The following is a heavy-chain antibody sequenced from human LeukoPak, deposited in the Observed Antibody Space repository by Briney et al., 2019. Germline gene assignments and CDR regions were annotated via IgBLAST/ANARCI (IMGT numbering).Heavy chain of an antibody. CDR3: ARSGYCSSTSCYVGFDY. Sequence: SETLSLTCTVSGGSISSYYWSWIRQPAGKGLEWIGRIYTSGSTNYNPSLKSRVTMSVDTSKNQFSLKLSSVTAADTAVYYCARSGYCSSTSCYVGFDYWGQGTLVTVSS. V-gene: IGHV4-4*07. CDR2: IYTSGST. CDR1: GGSISSYY. D-gene: IGHD2-2*01. J-gene: IGHJ4*02.